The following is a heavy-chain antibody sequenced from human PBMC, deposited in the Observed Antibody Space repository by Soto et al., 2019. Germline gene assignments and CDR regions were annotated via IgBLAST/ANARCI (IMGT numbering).Heavy chain of an antibody. J-gene: IGHJ4*02. CDR2: IYSGGST. V-gene: IGHV3-53*01. Sequence: EAQLVESGGGLIQPGGSLRLSCAAAGFTVSSNYMSWVRQAQGKGLEWVSVIYSGGSTYDTDSVKGRSTISRDNTKNTLYLQMNSLRAEYTAVYSCSRSAYSYGPFDYWGQGTLVTVSS. CDR1: GFTVSSNY. CDR3: SRSAYSYGPFDY. D-gene: IGHD5-18*01.